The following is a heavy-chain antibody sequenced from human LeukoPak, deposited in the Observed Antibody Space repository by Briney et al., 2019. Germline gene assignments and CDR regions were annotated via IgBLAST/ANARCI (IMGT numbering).Heavy chain of an antibody. CDR2: IYYSGST. J-gene: IGHJ4*02. CDR1: GGSISSRSYY. CDR3: ASAVATIPFDY. V-gene: IGHV4-39*01. Sequence: AETLSLTCTVSGGSISSRSYYWGWIRQPPGKGLEWIGSIYYSGSTYYNPSLKSRVTISVDTSKNQFSLKLSSVTAADTAVYYCASAVATIPFDYWGQGTLVTVSS. D-gene: IGHD5-12*01.